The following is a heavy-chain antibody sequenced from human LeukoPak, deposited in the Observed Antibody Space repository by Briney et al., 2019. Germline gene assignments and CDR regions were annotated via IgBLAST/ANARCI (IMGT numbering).Heavy chain of an antibody. V-gene: IGHV1-8*02. J-gene: IGHJ4*02. CDR1: GYTFTSYG. CDR3: AREAGYCSSTSCYAIDY. CDR2: MNPNSGNT. Sequence: GASVKVSCKASGYTFTSYGISWVRQAPGQGLEWMGWMNPNSGNTGYAQKFQGRVTMTRNTSISTAYMELSSLRSEDTAVYYCAREAGYCSSTSCYAIDYWGQGTLVTVSS. D-gene: IGHD2-2*01.